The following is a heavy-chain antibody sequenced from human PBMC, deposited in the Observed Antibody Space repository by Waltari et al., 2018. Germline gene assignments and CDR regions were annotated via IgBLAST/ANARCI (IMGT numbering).Heavy chain of an antibody. Sequence: QVQLQQWGAGLLKPSETLSLTCAVYGGSFSGYYWSWIRKPPGKGLEWIGEINHSGSTNSSPSLKRRVTISVDTSKNQFSLKLSSVTAADTAVYYCARGRRSSSGGWFDPWGQGTLVTVSS. CDR2: INHSGST. CDR3: ARGRRSSSGGWFDP. D-gene: IGHD6-13*01. CDR1: GGSFSGYY. V-gene: IGHV4-34*01. J-gene: IGHJ5*02.